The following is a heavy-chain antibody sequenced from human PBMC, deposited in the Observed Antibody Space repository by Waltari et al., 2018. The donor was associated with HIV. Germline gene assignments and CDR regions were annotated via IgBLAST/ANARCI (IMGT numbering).Heavy chain of an antibody. CDR1: GFTFSDHY. D-gene: IGHD4-17*01. CDR2: TRNKANSYTT. Sequence: EVQLVESGGGLVQPGGSLRLSCAASGFTFSDHYMDWVRQAPGKGLEWVGRTRNKANSYTTEYAASVKGRFTISRDDSKNSLYLQMNSLKTEDTAVYYCARVPPDYGDDDDAFDIWGQGTMVTVSS. J-gene: IGHJ3*02. V-gene: IGHV3-72*01. CDR3: ARVPPDYGDDDDAFDI.